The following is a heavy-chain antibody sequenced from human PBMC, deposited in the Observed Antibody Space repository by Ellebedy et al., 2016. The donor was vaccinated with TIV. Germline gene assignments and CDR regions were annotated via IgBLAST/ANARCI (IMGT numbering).Heavy chain of an antibody. CDR2: MLYDGSDE. D-gene: IGHD5-24*01. V-gene: IGHV3-30*18. CDR1: GFTFSTYG. J-gene: IGHJ4*02. CDR3: AKDLGRWLQYFDY. Sequence: GGSLRLSCTASGFTFSTYGVHWVRQAPGKGLEWVAGMLYDGSDEYYADSVKGRFTISRDNTKNTLYLQMNSLIAEDTDVYYCAKDLGRWLQYFDYWGQGILVTVSS.